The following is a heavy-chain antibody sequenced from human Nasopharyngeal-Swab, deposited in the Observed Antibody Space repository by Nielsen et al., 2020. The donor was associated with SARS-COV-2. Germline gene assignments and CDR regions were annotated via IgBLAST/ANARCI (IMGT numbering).Heavy chain of an antibody. CDR2: ISYDGSNK. D-gene: IGHD1-26*01. CDR3: AKEGEWELLKNAFDI. CDR1: GFTFSSYG. J-gene: IGHJ3*02. V-gene: IGHV3-30*18. Sequence: LSLTCAASGFTFSSYGMHWVRQAPGKGLEWVAVISYDGSNKYYADSVKGRFTISRDNSKNTLYLQMNNLRAEDTAVYYCAKEGEWELLKNAFDIWGQGTMVTVSS.